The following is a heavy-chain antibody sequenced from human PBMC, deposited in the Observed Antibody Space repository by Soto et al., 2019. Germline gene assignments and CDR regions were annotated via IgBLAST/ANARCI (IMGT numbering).Heavy chain of an antibody. D-gene: IGHD2-15*01. CDR1: SGSINKTDYY. CDR2: IYDRGSP. CDR3: ARPGVTDVVPAANFFNF. Sequence: SETLSLTCSVSSGSINKTDYYLGWGRQPPGKGLERIGTIYDRGSPYYNPSLKSRLTISLDKSKNQISLKLASVTAADTALYFCARPGVTDVVPAANFFNFWGQRTPVPVSS. V-gene: IGHV4-39*01. J-gene: IGHJ4*02.